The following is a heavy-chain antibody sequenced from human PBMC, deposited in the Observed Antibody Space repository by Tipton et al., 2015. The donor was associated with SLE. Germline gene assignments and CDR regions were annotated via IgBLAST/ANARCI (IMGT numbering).Heavy chain of an antibody. J-gene: IGHJ6*02. Sequence: TLSLTCAVYGGSFSGYYWSWIRQPPGKGLEWIGEINHSGSTNYNPSLKSRVTISVDTSKNQFSLKLSSVTAADTAVYYCARNFGYDYPWYGMDVWGQGTTVTVSS. CDR2: INHSGST. CDR3: ARNFGYDYPWYGMDV. V-gene: IGHV4-34*01. D-gene: IGHD3-16*01. CDR1: GGSFSGYY.